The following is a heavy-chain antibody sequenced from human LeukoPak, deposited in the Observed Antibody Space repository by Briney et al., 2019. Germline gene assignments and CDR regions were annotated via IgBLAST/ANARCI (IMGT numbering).Heavy chain of an antibody. CDR3: ARDRYVVVVPAAPYYYYGVDV. CDR2: IYYSGST. V-gene: IGHV4-61*01. Sequence: SETLSLTCTVSGGSVSSGSYYWSWIRQPPGKGLEWIGYIYYSGSTNYNPSLKSRVTISVDTSKNQFSLKLSSVTAADTAVYYCARDRYVVVVPAAPYYYYGVDVWGQGTTVTVSS. CDR1: GGSVSSGSYY. D-gene: IGHD2-2*01. J-gene: IGHJ6*02.